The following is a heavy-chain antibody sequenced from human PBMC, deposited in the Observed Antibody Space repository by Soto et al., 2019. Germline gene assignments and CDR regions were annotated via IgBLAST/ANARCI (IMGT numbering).Heavy chain of an antibody. Sequence: QVQLVQYGAEVKKPGSSVKVSCKGSGGNRYTITWVRQAPGQGLEWMGRIIPMFGIATYAQNFQGRVTISADKSTSTAYMELSSLRSEDTAVYYCARDSGRSDVVPAAISAMDVWGQGTTVTVSS. D-gene: IGHD2-2*01. V-gene: IGHV1-69*08. J-gene: IGHJ6*02. CDR1: GGNRYT. CDR3: ARDSGRSDVVPAAISAMDV. CDR2: IIPMFGIA.